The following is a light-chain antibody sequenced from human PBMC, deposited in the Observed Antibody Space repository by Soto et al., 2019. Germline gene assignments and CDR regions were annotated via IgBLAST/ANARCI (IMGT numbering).Light chain of an antibody. J-gene: IGKJ2*01. CDR2: GAS. CDR3: QQYKSGYT. CDR1: QSISTK. Sequence: EIGMTQSPAALSVSLGQRATLSCRASQSISTKLAWYQQKPGQAPRLLIYGASTRATGISARFSGSGSGTEFTLTISSLQPEDSAVYYCQQYKSGYTFGQGTKLEI. V-gene: IGKV3-15*01.